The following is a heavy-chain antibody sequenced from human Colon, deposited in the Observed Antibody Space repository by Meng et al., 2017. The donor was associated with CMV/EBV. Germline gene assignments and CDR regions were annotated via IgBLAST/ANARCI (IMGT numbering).Heavy chain of an antibody. D-gene: IGHD6-13*01. CDR1: GGSISSSSYY. J-gene: IGHJ4*02. V-gene: IGHV4-39*07. CDR2: IYYSGST. CDR3: ARAAAAGEYYFDY. Sequence: QLQESGPRLGKPSEPLSLTCTVSGGSISSSSYYWGWIRQPPGKGLKWIGSIYYSGSTYYNPSLKSRVTISVDTSKNQFSLKLSSVTAADTAVYYCARAAAAGEYYFDYWGQGTLVTVSS.